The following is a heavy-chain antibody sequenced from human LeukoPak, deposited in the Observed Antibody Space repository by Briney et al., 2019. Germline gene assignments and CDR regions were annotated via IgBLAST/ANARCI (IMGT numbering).Heavy chain of an antibody. CDR2: IHYSGGT. CDR1: GGSISSGGYS. J-gene: IGHJ4*02. Sequence: SETLSLTCAVSGGSISSGGYSWSWIRQPPGKRLEWIGYIHYSGGTYYNPSLKSRFTISVDTSKNHFSLRLSSVTAADTAVYYCARGLLWFGELYYFDYWGQGTLVTVSS. V-gene: IGHV4-30-4*07. CDR3: ARGLLWFGELYYFDY. D-gene: IGHD3-10*01.